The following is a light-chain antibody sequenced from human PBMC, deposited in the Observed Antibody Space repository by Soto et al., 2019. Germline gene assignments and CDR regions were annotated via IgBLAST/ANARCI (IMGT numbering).Light chain of an antibody. V-gene: IGLV1-40*01. CDR3: QSYDSSLSGYV. J-gene: IGLJ1*01. CDR2: ENN. CDR1: SSNIGAGYE. Sequence: QAVVTQPPSVSEAPGQRVTISCTGSSSNIGAGYEAHWYQQVPGTAPKLLIYENNNRPSGVPDRFSGSKSGTSASLAITGLRDEDEAEYYCQSYDSSLSGYVFGTGTKVTVL.